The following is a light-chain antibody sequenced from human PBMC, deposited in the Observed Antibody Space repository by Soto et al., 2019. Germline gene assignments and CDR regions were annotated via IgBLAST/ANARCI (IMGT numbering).Light chain of an antibody. CDR2: DAS. Sequence: EIVLIQSPATLSLSPWERATLSCRASQSVSSNLAWYQQNRGQAPRLLIFDASNRATGIPARFSGSGSGTDFTLTISSLEPEDFAVYYCQQHSNWPLTFGGGTKVDIK. CDR3: QQHSNWPLT. CDR1: QSVSSN. J-gene: IGKJ4*01. V-gene: IGKV3-11*01.